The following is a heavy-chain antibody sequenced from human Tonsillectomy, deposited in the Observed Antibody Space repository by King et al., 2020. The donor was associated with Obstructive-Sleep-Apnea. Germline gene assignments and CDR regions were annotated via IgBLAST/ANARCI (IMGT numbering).Heavy chain of an antibody. CDR3: ARDPPQWKLPFDY. J-gene: IGHJ4*02. D-gene: IGHD1-26*01. V-gene: IGHV3-7*03. CDR1: GFSFSRYW. CDR2: IKEDGGEK. Sequence: VQLVESGGGLVQPGGSLRLTCAASGFSFSRYWMSRVRQAPGKGLEWVANIKEDGGEKKYVDSVKGRFTIARDNAKNSLYLQMNSLRVEDTAVYYCARDPPQWKLPFDYWGLGTLVTVSS.